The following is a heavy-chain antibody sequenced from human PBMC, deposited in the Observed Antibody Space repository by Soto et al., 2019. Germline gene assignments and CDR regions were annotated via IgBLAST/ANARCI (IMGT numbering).Heavy chain of an antibody. V-gene: IGHV1-18*01. J-gene: IGHJ5*02. Sequence: QVQLVQSGAEVKKPGASVKVSCKASGYTFTSYGIRWVRQAPGQGLEWMGWISAYNGNTNYAQKLQGRVTMTTDTSTITAYMELRSLRSDDTAVYYCARDADYYSGSGSDTRFDPWGQGTLVTVSS. CDR2: ISAYNGNT. D-gene: IGHD3-10*01. CDR1: GYTFTSYG. CDR3: ARDADYYSGSGSDTRFDP.